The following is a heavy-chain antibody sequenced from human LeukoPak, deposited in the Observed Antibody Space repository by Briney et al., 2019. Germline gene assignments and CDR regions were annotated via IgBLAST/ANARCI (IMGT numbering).Heavy chain of an antibody. V-gene: IGHV4-61*09. J-gene: IGHJ4*02. CDR2: IYSSGNT. D-gene: IGHD3-10*01. CDR1: GGSISRDGYY. Sequence: SETLSLTGTVSGGSISRDGYYWSWIRQPAGKGLEWIGQIYSSGNTNYNPSLKNRVTISVDTSRNQFFLNLRSVTAADRAIYYCVRDPSAMVFDYWGQGILVTVSS. CDR3: VRDPSAMVFDY.